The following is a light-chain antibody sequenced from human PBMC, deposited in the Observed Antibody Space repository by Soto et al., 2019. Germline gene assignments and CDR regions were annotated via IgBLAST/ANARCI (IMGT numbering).Light chain of an antibody. Sequence: EVVMRQSPATLSVSPGEGATLSCRASQGIGDTLAWYQHKPGQTPRLLIYDTSTRATGIPDRFSGSGSGTDFTLSISRLEPEDFAVYYCQQSGSSPPFIFGPGTKVDIK. J-gene: IGKJ3*01. CDR2: DTS. CDR3: QQSGSSPPFI. CDR1: QGIGDT. V-gene: IGKV3-20*01.